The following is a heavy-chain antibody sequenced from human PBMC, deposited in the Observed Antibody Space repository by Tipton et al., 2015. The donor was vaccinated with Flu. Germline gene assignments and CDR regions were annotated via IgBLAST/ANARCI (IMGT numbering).Heavy chain of an antibody. CDR2: ITGGGNNT. V-gene: IGHV3-23*01. CDR1: GFTFTGYW. D-gene: IGHD5-18*01. J-gene: IGHJ4*02. CDR3: AKREGYGTIDY. Sequence: SLRLSCAASGFTFTGYWMHWVRQAPGEGLEWVSLITGGGNNTYYADSVKGRFTISRDNSKNTLYLQMNTLGPEDTAVYYCAKREGYGTIDYWSQGALVTVS.